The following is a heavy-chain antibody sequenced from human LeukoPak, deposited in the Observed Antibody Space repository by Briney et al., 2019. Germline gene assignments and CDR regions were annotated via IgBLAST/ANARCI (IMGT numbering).Heavy chain of an antibody. Sequence: GRSLRLSCAASGFTFSSCGMHWVRQAPGKGLEWVSVIYSGGGTYYADSVRGRFTISRDNSKNTLYLQLNSLRAEDTAVYYCARYPYSTSSWSDPWGQGTLVTVSS. V-gene: IGHV3-66*01. D-gene: IGHD6-6*01. CDR3: ARYPYSTSSWSDP. CDR1: GFTFSSCG. CDR2: IYSGGGT. J-gene: IGHJ5*02.